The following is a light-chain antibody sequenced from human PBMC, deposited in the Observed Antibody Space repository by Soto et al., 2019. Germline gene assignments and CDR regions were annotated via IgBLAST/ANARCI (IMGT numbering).Light chain of an antibody. V-gene: IGKV3-20*01. CDR3: QQYGSSPPYT. CDR1: QSVSSSY. Sequence: EIVLTQSPGTLSLSPGERATLSCRASQSVSSSYFAWYQQKPGQAPRLLIYGASSRATGIPDRFSGSGSGTDFTLTISRLEPEDVAVYYCQQYGSSPPYTFGQGTKREIK. J-gene: IGKJ2*01. CDR2: GAS.